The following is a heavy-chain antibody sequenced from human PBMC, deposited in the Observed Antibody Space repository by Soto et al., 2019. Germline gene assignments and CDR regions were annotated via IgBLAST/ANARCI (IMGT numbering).Heavy chain of an antibody. J-gene: IGHJ6*02. Sequence: QVQLVQSGAEVKKPGSSVKVSCKASGGTFSSYAISWVRQAPGQGLEWMGVIIPIFGTANYPQKFQGRVTITADESKSTDYMELRSLRSEDTAVYYCARVQGAHPQVTTADLLAKYCYYGMDVWGQGTTVTVSS. V-gene: IGHV1-69*01. CDR3: ARVQGAHPQVTTADLLAKYCYYGMDV. CDR1: GGTFSSYA. CDR2: IIPIFGTA. D-gene: IGHD3-10*01.